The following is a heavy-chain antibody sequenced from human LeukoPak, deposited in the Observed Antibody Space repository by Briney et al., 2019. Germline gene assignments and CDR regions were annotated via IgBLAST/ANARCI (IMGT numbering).Heavy chain of an antibody. CDR1: GFTSDNYA. CDR2: ITGSGDRT. CDR3: AKGRRDGYNSGPRGDI. D-gene: IGHD5-24*01. Sequence: PGGSLRLSCAASGFTSDNYAINWVRQAPGKGLEWVSGITGSGDRTYYADSVKGRFTISRDNSKNTLYLQMNSLRAEDTALYYCAKGRRDGYNSGPRGDIWGQGTMVTVSS. V-gene: IGHV3-23*01. J-gene: IGHJ3*02.